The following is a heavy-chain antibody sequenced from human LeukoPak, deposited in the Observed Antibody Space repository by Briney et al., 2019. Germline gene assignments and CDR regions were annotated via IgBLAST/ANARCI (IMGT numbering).Heavy chain of an antibody. CDR1: GFTFTSYA. CDR2: ISGSGGST. J-gene: IGHJ3*02. Sequence: PGGSLSLSCAASGFTFTSYAMSWARQAPGKGLNWVSAISGSGGSTYYADSVKGRFTISRDNSKNTLYLQMNSLRAEDTAVYYCAKTSDFWSSGAFDIWGQGTMVTVSS. V-gene: IGHV3-23*01. CDR3: AKTSDFWSSGAFDI. D-gene: IGHD3-3*01.